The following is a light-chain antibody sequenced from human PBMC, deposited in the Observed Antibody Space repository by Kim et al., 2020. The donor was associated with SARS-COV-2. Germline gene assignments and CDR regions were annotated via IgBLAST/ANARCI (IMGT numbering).Light chain of an antibody. CDR1: QSISIY. CDR3: QESYSTPYI. V-gene: IGKV1-39*01. CDR2: SAS. J-gene: IGKJ2*01. Sequence: DIQMTQSPSSLSASVGDRVSITCRSSQSISIYVNWYQQKPGKAPDLLIYSASSLQSGVPSRFSGSGSGTDFTLTISSLQPEDFATYYRQESYSTPYIFGQGTKLEI.